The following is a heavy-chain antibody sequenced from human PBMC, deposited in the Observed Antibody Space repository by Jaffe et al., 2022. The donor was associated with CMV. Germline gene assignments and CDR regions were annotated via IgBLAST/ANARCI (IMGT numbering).Heavy chain of an antibody. D-gene: IGHD3-22*01. J-gene: IGHJ4*02. CDR1: GFTFSDYY. CDR3: VRASNFYDRRGYYFDY. V-gene: IGHV3-11*06. Sequence: QVQLVESGGGLVKPGGSLRLSCVASGFTFSDYYMSWIRQAPGKGLEWVSYISSRSSYAKYADSVKGRFTISRDNAKNSVDLQMNSLRAEDTAVYYCVRASNFYDRRGYYFDYWGQGTLVTASS. CDR2: ISSRSSYA.